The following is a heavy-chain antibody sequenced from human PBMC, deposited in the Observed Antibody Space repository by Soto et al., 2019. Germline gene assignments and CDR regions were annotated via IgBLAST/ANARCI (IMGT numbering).Heavy chain of an antibody. CDR1: GFTFSYYW. D-gene: IGHD1-26*01. CDR2: IHSDGSST. V-gene: IGHV3-74*01. Sequence: EVQLVESGGGLVQPGASLRLSCVASGFTFSYYWMHWVRQGPGKGLVWASRIHSDGSSTTYADSVKGRFTISRDNAKNTLYLQMNSLRAEDTAVYYCARGDRGAFDIWGQGTVVTVSS. CDR3: ARGDRGAFDI. J-gene: IGHJ3*02.